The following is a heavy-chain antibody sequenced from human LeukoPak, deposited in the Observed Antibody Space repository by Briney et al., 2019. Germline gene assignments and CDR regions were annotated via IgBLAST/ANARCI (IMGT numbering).Heavy chain of an antibody. CDR2: INPSGGST. D-gene: IGHD6-6*01. CDR1: GYTFTSYY. V-gene: IGHV1-46*01. CDR3: ARDPYSGWQLDEFHYYGMDV. J-gene: IGHJ6*02. Sequence: GASVKVSCKASGYTFTSYYMHWVRQAPGQGLEWMGIINPSGGSTSYAQKFQGRVTMTRDMSTNTVYMDLSSLRSDDTAVYYCARDPYSGWQLDEFHYYGMDVWGQGTTVIVSS.